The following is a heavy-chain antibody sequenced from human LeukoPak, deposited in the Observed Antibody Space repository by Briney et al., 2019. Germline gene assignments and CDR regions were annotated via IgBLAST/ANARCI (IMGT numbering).Heavy chain of an antibody. CDR2: IIPILDTP. CDR3: ARDLTSYYYDNNGAFDF. CDR1: GGTFSSYA. Sequence: ASVKVSCKASGGTFSSYAINWVRQAPGQGLEWMGRIIPILDTPNYAQKFQGRVTITADKSTSTAYMELSSLRSEDTAVYYCARDLTSYYYDNNGAFDFWGQGTLVTVSS. V-gene: IGHV1-69*04. J-gene: IGHJ4*02. D-gene: IGHD3-22*01.